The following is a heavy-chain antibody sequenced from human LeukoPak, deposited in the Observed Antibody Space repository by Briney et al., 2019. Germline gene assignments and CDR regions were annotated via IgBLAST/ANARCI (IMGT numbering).Heavy chain of an antibody. J-gene: IGHJ4*02. V-gene: IGHV4-39*01. CDR1: GGSISSSSYY. CDR3: ARQTYYYDSSGYYGFDY. D-gene: IGHD3-22*01. CDR2: VYYSGST. Sequence: NPSETLSLTCTVSGGSISSSSYYWGWIRQPPGKGLEWIGNVYYSGSTYYNPSLKSRVTISVDTSTNQFSLKLSSVTAADTAVYYCARQTYYYDSSGYYGFDYWGQGTLVTVSS.